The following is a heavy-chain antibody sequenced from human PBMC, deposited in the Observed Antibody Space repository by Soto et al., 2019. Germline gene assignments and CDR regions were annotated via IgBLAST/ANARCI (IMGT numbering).Heavy chain of an antibody. D-gene: IGHD3-16*01. CDR1: GGFLSESY. J-gene: IGHJ5*02. V-gene: IGHV4-34*01. CDR2: INHIGGT. Sequence: SETLSLTCAVYGGFLSESYWTWIRQPPGKGLEWIGEINHIGGTNYNPYLKSRVTMSVDTSQNQFSLRRMCVTAADTAMYFCVRIRYQLPSSVLWLDHWGQGTPVTVSS. CDR3: VRIRYQLPSSVLWLDH.